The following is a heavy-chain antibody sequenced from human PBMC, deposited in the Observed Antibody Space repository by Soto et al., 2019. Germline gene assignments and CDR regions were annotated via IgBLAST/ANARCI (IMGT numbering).Heavy chain of an antibody. D-gene: IGHD6-13*01. Sequence: PSETLSLTCTVSGGPISSYYWSWIRQPPGKGLEWIGYIYYSGSTNYNPSLKSRVTISVDTSKNQFSLKLSSVTAADTAVYYCARRGSSSWYDYYGMDVWGQGTTVTVSS. CDR2: IYYSGST. V-gene: IGHV4-59*01. J-gene: IGHJ6*02. CDR3: ARRGSSSWYDYYGMDV. CDR1: GGPISSYY.